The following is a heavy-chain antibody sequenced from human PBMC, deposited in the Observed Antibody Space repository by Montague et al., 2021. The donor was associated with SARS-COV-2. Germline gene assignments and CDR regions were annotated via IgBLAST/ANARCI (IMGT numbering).Heavy chain of an antibody. D-gene: IGHD2-2*02. J-gene: IGHJ6*03. CDR2: INHSGSA. CDR1: GGSFSGYY. V-gene: IGHV4-34*01. CDR3: ARLGEGVVPAPILGVGPYYSYFYMDV. Sequence: SETLSLTCAVYGGSFSGYYWNWIRQPPGKGLEWIGEINHSGSAKYNPSLKRRVTISVDTSKNQFSLKLNSVIAADTAVYYCARLGEGVVPAPILGVGPYYSYFYMDVWGKGATVTVSS.